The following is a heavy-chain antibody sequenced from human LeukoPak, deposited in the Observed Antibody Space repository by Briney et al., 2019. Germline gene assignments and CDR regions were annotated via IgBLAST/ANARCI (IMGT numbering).Heavy chain of an antibody. CDR3: ARSRGYSYYFDY. CDR2: INHSGST. V-gene: IGHV4-34*01. D-gene: IGHD5-18*01. CDR1: GGSFSGYY. Sequence: SETLSLTCAVYGGSFSGYYWSWIRQPPGKGLEWIGEINHSGSTNYNPSLKSRVTISVDTSKNQFSLKLSSVTAADTAVYYCARSRGYSYYFDYWGQGTLVTVSS. J-gene: IGHJ4*02.